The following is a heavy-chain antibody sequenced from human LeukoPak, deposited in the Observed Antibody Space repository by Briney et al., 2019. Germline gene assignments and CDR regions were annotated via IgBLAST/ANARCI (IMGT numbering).Heavy chain of an antibody. J-gene: IGHJ4*02. CDR3: AREPYYDYVWGSYRYMDY. Sequence: SQTLSLTCTVSGGSISSGSYHWSWIRQPAGKGLEWIGRIYTSGSTSYNPSLKSRVTISVDTSENQFSLKLSSVTAADTAVYYCAREPYYDYVWGSYRYMDYWGQGTLVTVSS. CDR1: GGSISSGSYH. CDR2: IYTSGST. V-gene: IGHV4-61*02. D-gene: IGHD3-16*02.